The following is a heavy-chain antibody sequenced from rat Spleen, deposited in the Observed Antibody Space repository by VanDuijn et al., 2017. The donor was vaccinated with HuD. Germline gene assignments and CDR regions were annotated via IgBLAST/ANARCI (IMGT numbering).Heavy chain of an antibody. CDR1: GFTFNYYW. CDR3: VRRETSFDY. CDR2: ITNASGGT. V-gene: IGHV5-31*01. D-gene: IGHD1-11*01. J-gene: IGHJ2*01. Sequence: EVQLVESGGGLVLPGRSLKLSCITSGFTFNYYWMTWIRQAPGKGLECVASITNASGGTHYPDSVKGRFRISRDNAKSILFLRMDSLKSEDTATYYCVRRETSFDYWGQGVMVTVSS.